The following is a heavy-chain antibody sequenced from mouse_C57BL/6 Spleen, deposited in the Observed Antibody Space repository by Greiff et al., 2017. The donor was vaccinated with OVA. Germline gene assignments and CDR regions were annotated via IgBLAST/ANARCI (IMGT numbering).Heavy chain of an antibody. Sequence: VKVEESGGGLVKPGGSLKLSCAASGFTFSSYTMSWVRQTPEKRLEWVATISGGGGNTYYPDSVKGRFTISRDNAKNTLYLQMSSLRSEDTALYYCARHGLYYGSSYFDYWGQGTTLTVSS. CDR3: ARHGLYYGSSYFDY. D-gene: IGHD1-1*01. CDR2: ISGGGGNT. V-gene: IGHV5-9*01. J-gene: IGHJ2*01. CDR1: GFTFSSYT.